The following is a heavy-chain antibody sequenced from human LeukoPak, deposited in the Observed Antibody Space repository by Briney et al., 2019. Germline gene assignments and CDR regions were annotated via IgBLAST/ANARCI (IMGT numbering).Heavy chain of an antibody. D-gene: IGHD1-20*01. CDR1: GYTFTSYD. V-gene: IGHV1-8*01. Sequence: ASVKVSCKPSGYTFTSYDINWVRQATGQGLEWMGWMNPNSGNTGYAQKFQGRVTMTRNTSISTAYMELSSLRSEDTAVYYCARGSITGTLSIYNWFDPWGQGTLVTVSS. CDR2: MNPNSGNT. CDR3: ARGSITGTLSIYNWFDP. J-gene: IGHJ5*02.